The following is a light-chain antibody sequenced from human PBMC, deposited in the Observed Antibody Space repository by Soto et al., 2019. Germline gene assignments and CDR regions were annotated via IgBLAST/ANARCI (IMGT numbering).Light chain of an antibody. CDR3: SSYAGSNKPFV. V-gene: IGLV2-14*01. CDR1: SSDVGGYNY. Sequence: QSVLTQPASVSGSPGQSITISCTGTSSDVGGYNYVSWYQQHPGKAPKLMIYEVSNRPSGVSNRFSGSKSGNTASLTISGLQAEDEADYYCSSYAGSNKPFVFGTGTKVTVL. CDR2: EVS. J-gene: IGLJ1*01.